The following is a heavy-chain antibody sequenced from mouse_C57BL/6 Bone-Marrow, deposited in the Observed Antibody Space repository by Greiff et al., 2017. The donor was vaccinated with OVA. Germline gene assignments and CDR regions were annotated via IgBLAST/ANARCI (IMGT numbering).Heavy chain of an antibody. D-gene: IGHD1-1*01. V-gene: IGHV3-6*01. CDR3: ARDQYYGSSYVHAMDY. J-gene: IGHJ4*01. CDR2: ISYDGSN. Sequence: ESGPGLVKPSQSLSLTCSVTGYSITSGYYWNWIRQFPGNKLEWMGYISYDGSNNYNPSLKNRISITRDTSKNQFFLKLNSVTTEDTATYYCARDQYYGSSYVHAMDYWGQGTSVTVSS. CDR1: GYSITSGYY.